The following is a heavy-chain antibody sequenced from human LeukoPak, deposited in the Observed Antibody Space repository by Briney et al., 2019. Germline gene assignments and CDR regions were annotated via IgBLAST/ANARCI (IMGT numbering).Heavy chain of an antibody. CDR3: ARDHHSSSWEPYFDY. CDR2: IIPIFGTA. D-gene: IGHD6-13*01. J-gene: IGHJ4*02. CDR1: GGTFSSYA. Sequence: SVKVSCKASGGTFSSYAISWVRQAPGQGLEWMGGIIPIFGTANYAQKFLGRVTITADESTSTAYMELSSLKSEDAAVYYCARDHHSSSWEPYFDYWGQGTLVTVSS. V-gene: IGHV1-69*13.